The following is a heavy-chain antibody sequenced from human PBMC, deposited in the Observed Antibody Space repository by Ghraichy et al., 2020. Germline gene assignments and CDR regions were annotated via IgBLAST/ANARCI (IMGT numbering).Heavy chain of an antibody. CDR2: ISYSGST. CDR1: GGSMTNYY. CDR3: ARGDGWYLP. D-gene: IGHD6-19*01. Sequence: SQTLSLTCTVSGGSMTNYYWSWIRQPPGKGLEWIGYISYSGSTNYNASLQSRVTISVDTSKNQFSLKLSSVTVADTAVYFCARGDGWYLPWGQGTLVTVSP. J-gene: IGHJ4*02. V-gene: IGHV4-59*01.